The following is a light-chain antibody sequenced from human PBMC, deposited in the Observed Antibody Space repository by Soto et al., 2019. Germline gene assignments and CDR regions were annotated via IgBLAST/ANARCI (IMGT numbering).Light chain of an antibody. J-gene: IGKJ4*01. CDR2: AGS. Sequence: AIQMTQSPSSLSASVGDRVNITCRASQGIGNDLGWYQQKPGKAPKLLIYAGSNLPSGVPSRFSGSGSGTDFTLTISGLQPDDFATYYCLQDSNYPLTFGGGTKVEVK. CDR3: LQDSNYPLT. V-gene: IGKV1-6*01. CDR1: QGIGND.